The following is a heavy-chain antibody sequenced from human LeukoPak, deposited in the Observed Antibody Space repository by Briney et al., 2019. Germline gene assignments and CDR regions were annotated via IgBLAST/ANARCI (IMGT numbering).Heavy chain of an antibody. J-gene: IGHJ4*02. CDR2: INTDGSVT. Sequence: GGSLRLSCAASGFTFNAHWMHWVRQTPEKGLVWVSRINTDGSVTNYADSVKGRFTISRDNAKDTLYLQMNSLRVEDTAVYYCARDLNWNQFDYWGQGSLVTVSS. V-gene: IGHV3-74*01. D-gene: IGHD1-20*01. CDR3: ARDLNWNQFDY. CDR1: GFTFNAHW.